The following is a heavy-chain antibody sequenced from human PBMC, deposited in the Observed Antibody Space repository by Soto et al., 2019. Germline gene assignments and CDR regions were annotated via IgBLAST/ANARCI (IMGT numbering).Heavy chain of an antibody. D-gene: IGHD6-13*01. CDR2: ILPIFTTA. J-gene: IGHJ4*02. Sequence: SVKVSCKASGGTFSNYAFSWVRQAPGQGLEWMGGILPIFTTATYAPKFRDRVTITADESTSTVYMDLSSLRSEDTALYYCAKDIGFQQHLFVFDNWGQGTLVTVS. CDR3: AKDIGFQQHLFVFDN. V-gene: IGHV1-69*13. CDR1: GGTFSNYA.